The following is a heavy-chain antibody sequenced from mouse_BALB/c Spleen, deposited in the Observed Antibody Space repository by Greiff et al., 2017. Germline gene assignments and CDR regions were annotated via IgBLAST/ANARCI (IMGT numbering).Heavy chain of an antibody. CDR1: GFTFSSYG. CDR3: ARGGQLFDY. V-gene: IGHV5-6*02. D-gene: IGHD1-3*01. CDR2: ISSGGSYT. J-gene: IGHJ2*01. Sequence: EVKLVESGGDLVKPGGSLKLSCAASGFTFSSYGMSWVRQTPDKRLEWVATISSGGSYTYYPDSVKGRFTISRDNAKNTLYLQMSSLKSEDTAMYYCARGGQLFDYWGQGTTLTVSS.